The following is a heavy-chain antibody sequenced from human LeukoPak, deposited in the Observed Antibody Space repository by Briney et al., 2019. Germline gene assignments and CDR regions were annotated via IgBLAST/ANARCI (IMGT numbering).Heavy chain of an antibody. Sequence: PSETLSLNCTVSGDFISGSYWSWIRQPAGKGLEWIGRIYTTGTANYNPSLTSRVTMSVDTSKKQLSLKLNSVTAADTAVYYCATVGGEGGFLHYWGQGILVAVSS. CDR2: IYTTGTA. CDR1: GDFISGSY. V-gene: IGHV4-4*07. J-gene: IGHJ4*02. D-gene: IGHD7-27*01. CDR3: ATVGGEGGFLHY.